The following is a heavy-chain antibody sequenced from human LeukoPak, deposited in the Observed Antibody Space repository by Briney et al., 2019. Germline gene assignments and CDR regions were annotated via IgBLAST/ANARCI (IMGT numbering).Heavy chain of an antibody. D-gene: IGHD6-13*01. J-gene: IGHJ3*02. CDR3: ARGGYSSSPYAQEDAFDI. V-gene: IGHV3-13*01. CDR1: GFTFSSYD. Sequence: PGGSLRLSCAASGFTFSSYDMHWVRQATGKGLEWVSAIGTAGDTYYPGSVKGRFTISRENAKNSLYLQMNSLRAGDTAVYYCARGGYSSSPYAQEDAFDIWGQGTMVTVSS. CDR2: IGTAGDT.